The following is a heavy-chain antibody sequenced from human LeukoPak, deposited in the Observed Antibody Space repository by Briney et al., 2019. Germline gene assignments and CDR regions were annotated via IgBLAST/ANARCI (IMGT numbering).Heavy chain of an antibody. CDR2: KHRGGST. J-gene: IGHJ3*02. V-gene: IGHV4-38-2*01. Sequence: PSETLSLTCAVSGYSISSGYYWGWIRQPPGKGLEWIGSKHRGGSTYYNPSLESRVTISIDTSMNQFSLRLSSVTAADTTDTAVYYCARSWNFGRAVEVFDIWGQGIMVTVSS. D-gene: IGHD1-1*01. CDR1: GYSISSGYY. CDR3: ARSWNFGRAVEVFDI.